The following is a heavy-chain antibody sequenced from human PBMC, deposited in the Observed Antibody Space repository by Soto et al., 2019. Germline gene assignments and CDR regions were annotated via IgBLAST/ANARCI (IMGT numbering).Heavy chain of an antibody. CDR3: AKDRKNDYCNHHGDWFDP. CDR2: ISGSGGST. D-gene: IGHD4-4*01. CDR1: GFTFSSYA. Sequence: AGGSLRLSCAASGFTFSSYAMSWVRQAPGKGLEWVSAISGSGGSTYYADSVKGRFTISRDNSKNTLYLQMNSLRAEDTAVYYCAKDRKNDYCNHHGDWFDPWGQGTLVTVSS. J-gene: IGHJ5*02. V-gene: IGHV3-23*01.